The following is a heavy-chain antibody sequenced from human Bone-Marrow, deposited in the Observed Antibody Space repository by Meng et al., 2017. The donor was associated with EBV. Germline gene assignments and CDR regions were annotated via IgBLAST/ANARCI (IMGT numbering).Heavy chain of an antibody. J-gene: IGHJ4*02. CDR2: ISNSGGGA. CDR3: AKEGSAIGTPYSDH. CDR1: GFTFSNYA. V-gene: IGHV3-23*01. D-gene: IGHD1-14*01. Sequence: EVQLLESGGGWVQPGGSLRLSCAASGFTFSNYAMSWVRQAPGEGLEWVSGISNSGGGAYYADSVKGRFTISRDNSKNTLYLQMNSLRPEDTAIYFCAKEGSAIGTPYSDHWGQGTLVNVSS.